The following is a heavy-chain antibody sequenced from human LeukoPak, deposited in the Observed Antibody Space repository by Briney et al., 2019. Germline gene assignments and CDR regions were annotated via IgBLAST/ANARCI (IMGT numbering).Heavy chain of an antibody. Sequence: GASVKVSCKASGYTFTSYGINWVRQAPGQGLEWMGWISAYNKRNYAQKFQGRVTMTTDTSTSTAYMELRNLRSDDTAVYYCARVPAPPAYGDSVSENCFAPWGQGTLVTVSS. CDR3: ARVPAPPAYGDSVSENCFAP. D-gene: IGHD4-17*01. CDR2: ISAYNKR. CDR1: GYTFTSYG. J-gene: IGHJ5*02. V-gene: IGHV1-18*01.